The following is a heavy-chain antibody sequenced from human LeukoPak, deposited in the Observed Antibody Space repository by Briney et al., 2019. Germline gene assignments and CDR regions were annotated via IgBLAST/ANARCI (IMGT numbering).Heavy chain of an antibody. CDR3: ARPKYGASDY. CDR1: GYTFTVYY. J-gene: IGHJ4*02. V-gene: IGHV1-2*04. D-gene: IGHD4-17*01. CDR2: INPNSGGT. Sequence: ASVKVSCKASGYTFTVYYMHWVRQAPGQGLEWMGWINPNSGGTNYAQKFQGWVTMTRDTSISTAYLQWSSLKASDTAMYYRARPKYGASDYWGQGTLVTVSS.